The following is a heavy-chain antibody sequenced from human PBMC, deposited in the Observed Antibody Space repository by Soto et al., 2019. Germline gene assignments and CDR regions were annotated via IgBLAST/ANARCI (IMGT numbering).Heavy chain of an antibody. J-gene: IGHJ5*02. CDR3: ARWSVAPPKANWFDP. D-gene: IGHD6-19*01. Sequence: QVQLQESGPGLVKPSETLSLTCTVSGGSVSSGSYYWSWIRQPPGKGLEWLGYIYYSGSTNYNPSLKISVTISVDTSKNQYSLKLSSVTAADTAVYYCARWSVAPPKANWFDPWGQGTLVTVSS. CDR2: IYYSGST. CDR1: GGSVSSGSYY. V-gene: IGHV4-61*01.